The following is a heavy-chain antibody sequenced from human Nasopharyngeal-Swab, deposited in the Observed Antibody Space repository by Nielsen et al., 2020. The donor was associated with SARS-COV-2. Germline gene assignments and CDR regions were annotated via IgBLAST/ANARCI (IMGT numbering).Heavy chain of an antibody. CDR3: ARMAEMVTEKFDY. Sequence: PGKALEWLAHIFSNDEKSYSTSLKSRLTISKDTSKSQVVLTMTNMDPVDTATYYCARMAEMVTEKFDYWGQGTLVTVSS. V-gene: IGHV2-26*01. J-gene: IGHJ4*02. D-gene: IGHD5-24*01. CDR2: IFSNDEK.